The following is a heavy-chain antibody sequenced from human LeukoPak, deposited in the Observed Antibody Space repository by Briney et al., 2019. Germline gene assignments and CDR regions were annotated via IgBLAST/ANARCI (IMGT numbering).Heavy chain of an antibody. D-gene: IGHD6-6*01. J-gene: IGHJ5*02. CDR2: IYYSGTT. CDR3: ASYSSSSSFFWFDP. CDR1: GGSISSGTYY. V-gene: IGHV4-30-4*01. Sequence: QSSETLSLTCAVSGGSISSGTYYWSWIRQPPGKGLEWIGYIYYSGTTYYNPSLKTRVIISVDTSKNQFSLKMSSVTAADTAVYYCASYSSSSSFFWFDPWGQGTLVTVSS.